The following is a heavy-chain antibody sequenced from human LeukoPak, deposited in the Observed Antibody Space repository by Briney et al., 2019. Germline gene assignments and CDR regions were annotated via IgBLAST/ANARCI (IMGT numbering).Heavy chain of an antibody. CDR3: ARDHYFKKRQVVRGVLGWFDP. D-gene: IGHD3-10*01. CDR2: IYDSGST. CDR1: DGSISSSISSYF. J-gene: IGHJ5*02. V-gene: IGHV4-61*01. Sequence: SETLSLTCSVSDGSISSSISSYFWSWIRQPPGKGLEWIGYIYDSGSTNYNPSLKSRVTISVDTSNNQFSLKLSSVTAADTAVYYCARDHYFKKRQVVRGVLGWFDPWGQGTLVTVSS.